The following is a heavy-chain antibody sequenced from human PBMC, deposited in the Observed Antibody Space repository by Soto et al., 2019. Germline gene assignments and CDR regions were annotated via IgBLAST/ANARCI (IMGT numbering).Heavy chain of an antibody. CDR1: GFTFGDSY. CDR2: ISPGSRYP. J-gene: IGHJ5*02. D-gene: IGHD2-15*01. CDR3: VRGDGGGLFDP. Sequence: KPGGSLRLSCAGSGFTFGDSYMSWIPQAPGKGLEWLSYISPGSRYPAYADSVKGRFTISRDNAKRSLYLQMMSLTAEDTAIYYCVRGDGGGLFDPWGQGTMVTVSS. V-gene: IGHV3-11*06.